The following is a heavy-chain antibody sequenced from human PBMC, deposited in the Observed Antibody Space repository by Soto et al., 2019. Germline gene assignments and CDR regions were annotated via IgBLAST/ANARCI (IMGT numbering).Heavy chain of an antibody. D-gene: IGHD1-1*01. J-gene: IGHJ5*02. CDR3: ARERRKRHSFYWFDP. CDR1: GGSISSGGYY. V-gene: IGHV4-31*03. CDR2: IYYSGST. Sequence: SETLSLTCTVSGGSISSGGYYWSWIRQHPGKGLEWIGYIYYSGSTYYNPSLKSRVTISVDTSKNQFSLKLSSVTAADTAVYYCARERRKRHSFYWFDPWGQGTLVTVSS.